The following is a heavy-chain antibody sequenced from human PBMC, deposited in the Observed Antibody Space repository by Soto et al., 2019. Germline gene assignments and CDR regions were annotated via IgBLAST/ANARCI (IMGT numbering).Heavy chain of an antibody. J-gene: IGHJ4*02. D-gene: IGHD5-12*01. CDR2: ISGSGDSV. CDR3: AKDRYSGYDSGY. CDR1: GFPFSSYA. Sequence: EAQLLESGGGFVQPGGSLRLSCAASGFPFSSYAMSWVRQAPGKGLEWVSAISGSGDSVYYADSGKGRFTISRDNAKNTLYLQRYSLRAEDTVVYYCAKDRYSGYDSGYWGQGTLVTVSS. V-gene: IGHV3-23*01.